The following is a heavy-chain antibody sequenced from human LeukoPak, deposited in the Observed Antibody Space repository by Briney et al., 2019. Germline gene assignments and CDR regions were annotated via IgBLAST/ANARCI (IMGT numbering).Heavy chain of an antibody. CDR1: GFTFDDYT. Sequence: GGSLRLSCAASGFTFDDYTMHWVRQAPGKGLERVSLISWDGGSTYYADSVKGRFTISRDNSKNSLCLQMNSLRTEDTALYYCALDYYDSSGYKGAFDIWGQGTMVTVSS. D-gene: IGHD3-22*01. CDR3: ALDYYDSSGYKGAFDI. CDR2: ISWDGGST. V-gene: IGHV3-43*01. J-gene: IGHJ3*02.